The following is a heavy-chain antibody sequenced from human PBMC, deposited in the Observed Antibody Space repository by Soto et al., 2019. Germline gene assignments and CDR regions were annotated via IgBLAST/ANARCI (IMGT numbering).Heavy chain of an antibody. CDR2: DYYTGNH. Sequence: QVQLQESGPGLVKPSQTLSLTCTVSGGSVGTGDYAWTWIRQAPGKDLEWLAYDYYTGNHYQNPSLKGRASISVDTSTNQCSRELRSVTAADTAVYYCAGERYRFWRGPFDLWGRGTLVTVSS. D-gene: IGHD3-3*01. V-gene: IGHV4-30-4*01. CDR3: AGERYRFWRGPFDL. J-gene: IGHJ2*01. CDR1: GGSVGTGDYA.